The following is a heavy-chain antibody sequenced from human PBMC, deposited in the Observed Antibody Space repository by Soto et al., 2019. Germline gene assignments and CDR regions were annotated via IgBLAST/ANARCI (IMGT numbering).Heavy chain of an antibody. V-gene: IGHV4-59*01. CDR2: IYYSGST. CDR1: GGSISSYY. D-gene: IGHD6-13*01. CDR3: AGKQLVFNYVLDF. Sequence: PSETLSLTCTVSGGSISSYYWSWIRQPPGKGLEWIGYIYYSGSTNYNPSLKSRVTISVDTSKNQFSLKLSSVTAADTAVYYCAGKQLVFNYVLDFSGQGTSVIVSS. J-gene: IGHJ6*02.